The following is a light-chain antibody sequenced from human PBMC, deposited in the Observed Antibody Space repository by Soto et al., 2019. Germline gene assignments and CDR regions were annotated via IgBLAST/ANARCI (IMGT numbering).Light chain of an antibody. CDR3: AAWDDSLIGYV. CDR2: NNN. CDR1: SSNIGSNT. Sequence: QSALTQPPSTSGTPGQRVTISCSGSSSNIGSNTVSWCQQLPGTAPKPLIYNNNQRPSGVPDRFSGSKSGTSASLAISGLQSEDEADYYCAAWDDSLIGYVFGPGTKLTVL. J-gene: IGLJ1*01. V-gene: IGLV1-44*01.